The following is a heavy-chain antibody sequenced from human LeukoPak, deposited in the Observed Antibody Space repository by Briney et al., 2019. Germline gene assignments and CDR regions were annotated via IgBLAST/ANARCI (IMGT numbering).Heavy chain of an antibody. Sequence: ASVKVSCKASGCTFTSYYTHWVRQAPGQGLEWMGIINPSGGSTSYAQKFRGRVTMTRDTSTSTVYMELSSLRSEDTAVYYCARDRATDSGSYFPDYWGQGTLVTVSS. CDR1: GCTFTSYY. CDR2: INPSGGST. J-gene: IGHJ4*02. CDR3: ARDRATDSGSYFPDY. D-gene: IGHD1-26*01. V-gene: IGHV1-46*01.